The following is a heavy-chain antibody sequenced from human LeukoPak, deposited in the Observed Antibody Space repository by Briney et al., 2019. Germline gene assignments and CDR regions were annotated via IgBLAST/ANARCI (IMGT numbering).Heavy chain of an antibody. CDR2: IYYSGST. CDR3: AGGKRILRDGYNYDAFDI. D-gene: IGHD5-24*01. V-gene: IGHV4-39*07. Sequence: SETLSLTCTVSGGSISSSSYYWGWIRQPPGKGLEWIGSIYYSGSTYYNPSLKSRVTISVDTSKNQFSLKLSSVTAADTAVYYCAGGKRILRDGYNYDAFDIWGQGTMVTVSS. J-gene: IGHJ3*02. CDR1: GGSISSSSYY.